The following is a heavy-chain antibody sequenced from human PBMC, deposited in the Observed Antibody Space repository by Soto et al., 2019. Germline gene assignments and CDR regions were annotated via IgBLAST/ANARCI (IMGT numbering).Heavy chain of an antibody. CDR2: IYNTGIT. D-gene: IGHD2-8*02. J-gene: IGHJ4*02. V-gene: IGHV4-59*12. CDR1: GGSISSYY. CDR3: ARDKITGLFDY. Sequence: PSETLSLTCTVSGGSISSYYWSWIRQPPGKGLEWIGYIYNTGITIYNPSLKSRVTISVDTSKSQFSLKLTSVTAADTAVYYCARDKITGLFDYWGQGTLVTVSS.